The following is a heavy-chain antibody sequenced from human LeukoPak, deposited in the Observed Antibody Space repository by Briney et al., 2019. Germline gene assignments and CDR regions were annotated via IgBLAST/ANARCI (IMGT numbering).Heavy chain of an antibody. CDR2: ITSNGGST. CDR1: GFTFSNYA. J-gene: IGHJ4*02. D-gene: IGHD1-26*01. V-gene: IGHV3-64D*06. CDR3: VKGGATVLDYFDY. Sequence: PGGSLRLSCSASGFTFSNYAMLWVRQAPGKGLEYVSVITSNGGSTDYADSVKGRFTISRDNSKITLYLQMSSLRTEDTAVYYCVKGGATVLDYFDYWGQGTLVTVSS.